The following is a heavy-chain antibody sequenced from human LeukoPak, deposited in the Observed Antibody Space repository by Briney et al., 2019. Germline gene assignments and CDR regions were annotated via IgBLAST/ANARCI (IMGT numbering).Heavy chain of an antibody. Sequence: SETLSLTCAVYGGSFSGYYWSWIRQPPGKGLEWIGEINHSGSTNYNPSLKSRVTISVDTSKNQFSLKLSSVTAADTAVYYCARGGPGSRDPLDYWGQGTLVTVSS. V-gene: IGHV4-34*01. J-gene: IGHJ4*02. D-gene: IGHD1-26*01. CDR3: ARGGPGSRDPLDY. CDR2: INHSGST. CDR1: GGSFSGYY.